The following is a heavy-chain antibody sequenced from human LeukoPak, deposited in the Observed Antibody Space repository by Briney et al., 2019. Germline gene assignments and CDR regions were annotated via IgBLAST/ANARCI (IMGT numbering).Heavy chain of an antibody. J-gene: IGHJ4*02. CDR1: GFSFNNYA. Sequence: QPGGSLRLSRVASGFSFNNYAMNWVRQAPGKGLEWVSLIFGSSGSTFYADSVKGRFTISRDKSKNTLYLQMNSLRADDTAVYYCAKGAYDYIEIAYFDYWGQGSLVTVSS. CDR3: AKGAYDYIEIAYFDY. D-gene: IGHD5-12*01. V-gene: IGHV3-23*01. CDR2: IFGSSGST.